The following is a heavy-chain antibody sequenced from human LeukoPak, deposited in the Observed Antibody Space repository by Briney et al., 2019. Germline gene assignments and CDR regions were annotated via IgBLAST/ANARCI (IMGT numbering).Heavy chain of an antibody. V-gene: IGHV3-23*01. CDR2: ISGNGGRT. CDR3: AKEQIAVAGYYFDN. J-gene: IGHJ4*02. Sequence: HPGGSLRLSCAVSGFTFSSDAMSGVRQAPGKGLEWGAGISGNGGRTYYADSVKGRFTISRDNSKNTLYLQMHSLRAEDTAVYYCAKEQIAVAGYYFDNWGQGTLVTVSS. D-gene: IGHD6-19*01. CDR1: GFTFSSDA.